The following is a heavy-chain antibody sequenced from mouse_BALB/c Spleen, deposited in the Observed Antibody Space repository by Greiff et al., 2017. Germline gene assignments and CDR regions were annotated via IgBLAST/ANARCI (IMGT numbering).Heavy chain of an antibody. D-gene: IGHD2-3*01. V-gene: IGHV2-2*02. CDR1: GFSLTSYG. CDR3: ARNLDDGYYYAMDY. CDR2: IWSGGST. Sequence: VNLVESGPGLVQPSQSLSITCTVSGFSLTSYGVHWVRQSPGKGLEWLGVIWSGGSTDYNAAFISRLSISKDNSKSQVFFKMNSLQANDTAIYYCARNLDDGYYYAMDYWGQGTSVTVSS. J-gene: IGHJ4*01.